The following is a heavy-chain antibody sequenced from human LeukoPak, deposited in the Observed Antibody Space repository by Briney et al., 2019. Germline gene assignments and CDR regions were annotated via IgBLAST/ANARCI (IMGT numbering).Heavy chain of an antibody. V-gene: IGHV3-23*01. D-gene: IGHD3-10*01. CDR3: AKDFLYNVVDY. CDR1: GFTFSNYA. J-gene: IGHJ4*02. Sequence: PGGSLRLSCAASGFTFSNYAMTWVRQAPGMGLEWVSSISGSGSSSYYADSVKGRFTVSGDNSKNTLHLQMNSLRAEDTAVYYCAKDFLYNVVDYWGQGTLVAVSS. CDR2: ISGSGSSS.